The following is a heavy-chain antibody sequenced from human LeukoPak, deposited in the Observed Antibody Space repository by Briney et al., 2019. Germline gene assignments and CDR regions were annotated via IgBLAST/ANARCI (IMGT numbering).Heavy chain of an antibody. CDR2: ISGSGGST. CDR1: GFTFSSYA. CDR3: AKDSGSYYNRLDAFDI. D-gene: IGHD1-26*01. Sequence: PGGSLRLSCAASGFTFSSYAMSWVRQAPGKGLEWVSAISGSGGSTYYADSVKGRFTTSRDNSKNTLYLQMNSLRAEDTAVYYCAKDSGSYYNRLDAFDIWGQGTMVTVSS. J-gene: IGHJ3*02. V-gene: IGHV3-23*01.